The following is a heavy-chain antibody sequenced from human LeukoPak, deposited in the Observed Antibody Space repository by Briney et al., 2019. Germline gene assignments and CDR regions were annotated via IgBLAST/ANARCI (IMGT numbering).Heavy chain of an antibody. CDR1: GFTFSSYS. CDR2: ISSSSSYI. CDR3: AKKDDDWLLVPYCVV. Sequence: GGSLRLSCAASGFTFSSYSMNWVRQAPGKGLEWVSSISSSSSYIYYADSVKGRFTISRDNAKNSLYLQMNSLRAEDTAVYYCAKKDDDWLLVPYCVVWGQGTTVTVSS. J-gene: IGHJ6*02. D-gene: IGHD3-9*01. V-gene: IGHV3-21*04.